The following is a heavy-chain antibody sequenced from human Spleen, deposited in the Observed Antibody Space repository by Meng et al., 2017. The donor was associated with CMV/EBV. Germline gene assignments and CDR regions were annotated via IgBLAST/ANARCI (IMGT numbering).Heavy chain of an antibody. CDR3: AKCSSTSCRYFDY. V-gene: IGHV3-23*03. Sequence: ASGFTYSSYAMSWVRQAPGKGLEWVSVIYSGGSSTYNADSVKGRFTISRDNSKNTLYLQMNSLRADDTAVYYCAKCSSTSCRYFDYWGQGTLVTVSS. J-gene: IGHJ4*02. CDR2: IYSGGSST. D-gene: IGHD2-2*01. CDR1: GFTYSSYA.